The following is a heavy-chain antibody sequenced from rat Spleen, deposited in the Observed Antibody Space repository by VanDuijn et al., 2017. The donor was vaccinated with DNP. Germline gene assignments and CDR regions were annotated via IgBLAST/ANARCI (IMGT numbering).Heavy chain of an antibody. V-gene: IGHV5-31*01. CDR3: ARSDSYGFPY. J-gene: IGHJ3*01. D-gene: IGHD1-2*01. CDR2: ISNTGDST. Sequence: EVQLVESGGGPVQPGRSLKLSCVASGFIFRNYWMTWIRQAPGKGLEWVASISNTGDSTYYSDSVKGRFSLSRDNAKSTLYLQMDSLRSEDTATYYCARSDSYGFPYWGQGTLVTVSS. CDR1: GFIFRNYW.